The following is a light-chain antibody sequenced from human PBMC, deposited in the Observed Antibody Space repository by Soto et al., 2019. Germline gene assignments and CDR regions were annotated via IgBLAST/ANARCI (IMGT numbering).Light chain of an antibody. CDR1: SSDVGGYNY. V-gene: IGLV2-14*01. CDR2: EVS. CDR3: SSHAGSNNYV. Sequence: QSVLTQPASVSGSPGQSITISCTGTSSDVGGYNYVSWYQQHPGKAPKLMIYEVSNRPSGVSNRFSGSKSGNTASLTVSGLQAEDEADYYCSSHAGSNNYVFGTGTKVTV. J-gene: IGLJ1*01.